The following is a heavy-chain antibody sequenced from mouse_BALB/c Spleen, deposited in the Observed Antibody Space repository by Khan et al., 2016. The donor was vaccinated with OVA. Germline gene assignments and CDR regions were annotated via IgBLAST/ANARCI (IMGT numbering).Heavy chain of an antibody. J-gene: IGHJ2*01. V-gene: IGHV1-4*01. CDR2: INLSSGYT. Sequence: VQLQESGAELARPGASVKMSCKASGYTFTSYTMHWVNQRPGQGREWIGYINLSSGYTKYNQKFKDKATLTADKSSSTAYMQLSSLTSEDSAVYYCARTHERWGQGTTLTVSS. CDR1: GYTFTSYT. CDR3: ARTHER.